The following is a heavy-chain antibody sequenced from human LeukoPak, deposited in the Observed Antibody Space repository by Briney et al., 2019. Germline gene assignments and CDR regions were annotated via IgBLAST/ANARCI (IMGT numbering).Heavy chain of an antibody. D-gene: IGHD3-3*01. J-gene: IGHJ4*02. V-gene: IGHV3-23*01. CDR2: ICSNDNNT. CDR3: AKAPYYDFWSGPSQFDY. Sequence: GGSLRLSCAASGFTFSSYAMNWVRQAPGKGLEWVSAICSNDNNTYYANSVKGRFTISRDNSKNTLYLQMNSLRAEDTAVYYCAKAPYYDFWSGPSQFDYWGQGTLVTVSS. CDR1: GFTFSSYA.